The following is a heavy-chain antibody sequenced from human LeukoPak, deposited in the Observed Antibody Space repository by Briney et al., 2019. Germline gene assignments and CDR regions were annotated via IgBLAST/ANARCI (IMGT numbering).Heavy chain of an antibody. CDR3: ATRGYSGYDFFNWFDP. D-gene: IGHD5-12*01. J-gene: IGHJ5*02. V-gene: IGHV1-24*01. CDR1: GYTLTELS. CDR2: FDPEDGET. Sequence: ASVKVSCKVSGYTLTELSMHWVRQAPGKGLEWMGGFDPEDGETIYAQKFQGRVTMTEDTSTDTAYMELSSLRSEDTAVYYCATRGYSGYDFFNWFDPWGQGTLVTVSS.